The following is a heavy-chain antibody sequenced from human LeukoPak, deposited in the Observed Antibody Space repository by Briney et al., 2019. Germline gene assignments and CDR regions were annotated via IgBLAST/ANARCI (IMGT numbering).Heavy chain of an antibody. V-gene: IGHV3-7*01. D-gene: IGHD1-14*01. CDR1: GFTFRGHW. J-gene: IGHJ4*02. CDR2: INQGGSDK. Sequence: PGGSLRLSCAASGFTFRGHWMRWVRQAPGKGLEWVANINQGGSDKYYVDSVKGRFTISRDNANNLLYLQMNSLRGEDTAVYYCTRDRSRAEDDWGQGTLVTVSS. CDR3: TRDRSRAEDD.